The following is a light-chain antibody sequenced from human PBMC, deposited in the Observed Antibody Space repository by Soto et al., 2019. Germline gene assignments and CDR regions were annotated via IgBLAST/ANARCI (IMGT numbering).Light chain of an antibody. V-gene: IGKV4-1*01. Sequence: DIVMTQSPDSLAVSLGERAAIHCMSSQSILSSSNNKNYLAWYQHKPGQPPKLIIYWAFTRESGVPDRFSGSGSGTDFTLTITSLQAEDVAVYYCQQYYGAPPYTFGQGTKLEIK. CDR2: WAF. CDR3: QQYYGAPPYT. J-gene: IGKJ2*01. CDR1: QSILSSSNNKNY.